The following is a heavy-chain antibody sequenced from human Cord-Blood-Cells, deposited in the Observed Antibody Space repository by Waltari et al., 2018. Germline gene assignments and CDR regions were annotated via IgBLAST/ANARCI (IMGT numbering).Heavy chain of an antibody. CDR2: INPNSGGT. Sequence: QVQLVQSGAEVKKPGASVKVSCKASGYTSTGYYMHWVRQAPGPGLEWMGWINPNSGGTNYAQKFQGWVTMTRDTSISTAYMELSRLRSDDTAVYYCARGDTIFGVVIMGAFDIWGQGTMVTVSS. J-gene: IGHJ3*02. CDR1: GYTSTGYY. CDR3: ARGDTIFGVVIMGAFDI. V-gene: IGHV1-2*04. D-gene: IGHD3-3*01.